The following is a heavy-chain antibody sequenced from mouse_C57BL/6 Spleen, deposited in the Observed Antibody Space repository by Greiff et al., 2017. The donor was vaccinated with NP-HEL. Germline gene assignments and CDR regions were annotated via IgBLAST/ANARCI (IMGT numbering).Heavy chain of an antibody. CDR3: AREEGNYGNFYFDY. D-gene: IGHD2-1*01. CDR1: GFTFSDYG. Sequence: EVQLVESGGGLVKPGGSLKLSCAASGFTFSDYGMHWVRQAPEKGLEWVAYISSGSSTIYYADTVKGRFTMSRDNAKNTLFLQMTSLRSEDTAMYYCAREEGNYGNFYFDYWGQGTTLTVSS. J-gene: IGHJ2*01. V-gene: IGHV5-17*01. CDR2: ISSGSSTI.